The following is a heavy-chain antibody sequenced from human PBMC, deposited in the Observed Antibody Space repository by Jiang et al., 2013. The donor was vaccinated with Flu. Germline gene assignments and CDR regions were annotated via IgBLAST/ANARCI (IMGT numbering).Heavy chain of an antibody. Sequence: LLKPSETLSLTCAVYGGSFSGYYWSWIRQPPGKGLEWIGEINHSGSTNYNPSLKSRVTISVDTSKNQFSLKLSSVTAADTAVYYCARVVPNYYGSGSYYNSANYYYYYMDVWGKGPRSPSP. V-gene: IGHV4-34*01. J-gene: IGHJ6*03. CDR2: INHSGST. CDR3: ARVVPNYYGSGSYYNSANYYYYYMDV. CDR1: GGSFSGYY. D-gene: IGHD3-10*01.